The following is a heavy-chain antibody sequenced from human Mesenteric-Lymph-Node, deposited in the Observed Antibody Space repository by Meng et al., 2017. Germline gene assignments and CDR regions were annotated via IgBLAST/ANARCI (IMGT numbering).Heavy chain of an antibody. Sequence: QVQLVQCGVGVKKPGASMTVSCNASGNTFTTYGITWVRQAPGKGLEWMGWISGYNGNANYAQKLQGRVTMTTDTSTSTVHMELRSLRSDDTAVYYCARGYTGYAFLDYWGQGILVTVSS. J-gene: IGHJ4*02. V-gene: IGHV1-18*01. CDR3: ARGYTGYAFLDY. D-gene: IGHD5-12*01. CDR2: ISGYNGNA. CDR1: GNTFTTYG.